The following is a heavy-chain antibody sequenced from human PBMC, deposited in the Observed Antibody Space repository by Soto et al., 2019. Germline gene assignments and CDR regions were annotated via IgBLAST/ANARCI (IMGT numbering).Heavy chain of an antibody. Sequence: ASVKVSCKASGYTFTSYGISWVRQAPGQGREWMGWISAYNGNTNYAQKLQGRVTMTTDTSTSTAYMELRSLRSDDTAVYYCARDMVVVAPDYYYGMDVWGQGTTVTVSS. CDR3: ARDMVVVAPDYYYGMDV. CDR1: GYTFTSYG. J-gene: IGHJ6*02. CDR2: ISAYNGNT. V-gene: IGHV1-18*04. D-gene: IGHD2-21*01.